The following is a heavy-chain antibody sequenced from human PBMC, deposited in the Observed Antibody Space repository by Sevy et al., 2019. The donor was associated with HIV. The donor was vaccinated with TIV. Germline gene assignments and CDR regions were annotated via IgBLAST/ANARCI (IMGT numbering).Heavy chain of an antibody. D-gene: IGHD1-26*01. J-gene: IGHJ4*02. CDR1: GFSVSSNY. CDR2: IYSTGRT. CDR3: TRVHSGRYPFEY. V-gene: IGHV3-53*01. Sequence: GGSLRLSCAASGFSVSSNYMSWVRQAPGKGLEWVSLIYSTGRTYYGDSVKGRFTISRDDSKNTLYLQMNSVRAEDTALYYCTRVHSGRYPFEYWVQGSLVTVS.